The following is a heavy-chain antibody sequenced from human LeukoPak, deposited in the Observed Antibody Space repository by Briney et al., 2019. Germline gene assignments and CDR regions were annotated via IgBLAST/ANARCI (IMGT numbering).Heavy chain of an antibody. J-gene: IGHJ4*02. CDR2: ISSSSSYI. Sequence: GGSLRLSYAASGFTFSSYSMNWVRQAPGKGLEWVSPISSSSSYIYYADSVKGRFTISRDNAKNSLYLQMNSLRAEDTAVYYCARDLKLFRQLVSYFDYWGQGTLVTVSS. CDR3: ARDLKLFRQLVSYFDY. CDR1: GFTFSSYS. V-gene: IGHV3-21*01. D-gene: IGHD6-6*01.